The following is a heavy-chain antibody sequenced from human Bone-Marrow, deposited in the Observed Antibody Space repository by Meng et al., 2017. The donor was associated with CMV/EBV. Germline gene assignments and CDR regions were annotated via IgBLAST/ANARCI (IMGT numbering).Heavy chain of an antibody. J-gene: IGHJ5*02. CDR1: RNTFTSYY. V-gene: IGHV1-46*01. CDR3: ANLQTGRWLQFLGA. CDR2: INPSGGNA. D-gene: IGHD5-24*01. Sequence: ASVKVSCKASRNTFTSYYIHWVRQAPGQGLEWMGIINPSGGNAGYAQKFQGRVTITTDESTSTAYMELSSLRSEDTAVYYCANLQTGRWLQFLGAWGQGTRVTGSS.